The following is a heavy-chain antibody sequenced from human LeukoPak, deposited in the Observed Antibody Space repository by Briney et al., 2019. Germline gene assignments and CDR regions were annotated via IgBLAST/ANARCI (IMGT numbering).Heavy chain of an antibody. CDR1: RFTFSTYA. Sequence: GGSLRLSCAASRFTFSTYAMSWVRQAPGKGLEWVSIISGSGGSTYYADSVKGRFTISRDDSKNTLYLQINSLRAEDTAVYYWAGGGFGEAYYYYYYMDVWGKGTTVTVSS. J-gene: IGHJ6*03. V-gene: IGHV3-23*01. D-gene: IGHD3-10*01. CDR2: ISGSGGST. CDR3: AGGGFGEAYYYYYYMDV.